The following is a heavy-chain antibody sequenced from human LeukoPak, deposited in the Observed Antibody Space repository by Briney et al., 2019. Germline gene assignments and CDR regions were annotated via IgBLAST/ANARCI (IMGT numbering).Heavy chain of an antibody. CDR1: GFTFNTYA. Sequence: PGGSLRLSCAASGFTFNTYAFHWFRQAPGKRLEWVTFISYDGGNTFYAGSVQGRFTISRDNSGNTLYLQMNSLRPEDTAVYYCARAIYTDFGDPQNVDYWGQGTLVTVSP. J-gene: IGHJ4*02. V-gene: IGHV3-30-3*01. D-gene: IGHD4-17*01. CDR2: ISYDGGNT. CDR3: ARAIYTDFGDPQNVDY.